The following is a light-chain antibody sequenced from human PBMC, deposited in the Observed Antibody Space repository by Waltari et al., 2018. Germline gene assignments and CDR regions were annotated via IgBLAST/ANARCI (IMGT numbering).Light chain of an antibody. Sequence: QLVLTQSPSASASLGASVKPTCTLSSGHSSNVIAWLQQQPENGPRYLMKVNSDGSHSKGDKIPARFSGSSSGTEHYLTISSLQSEDEADYYCQTGGHGTWVFGGGTKLTVL. CDR1: SGHSSNV. CDR2: VNSDGSH. V-gene: IGLV4-69*01. CDR3: QTGGHGTWV. J-gene: IGLJ3*02.